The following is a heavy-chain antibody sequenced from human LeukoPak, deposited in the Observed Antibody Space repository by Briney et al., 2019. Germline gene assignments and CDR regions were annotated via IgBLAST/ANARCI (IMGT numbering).Heavy chain of an antibody. J-gene: IGHJ4*02. CDR2: LYSGGST. CDR3: ARIGRFGELWFDY. D-gene: IGHD3-10*01. Sequence: ETLSLTCAVYGGSFSGYYWSWVRQAPGKGLEWVSVLYSGGSTYYADSVKGRFTISRDNSKNTLYLQMNSLRDEDTAVYYCARIGRFGELWFDYWGQGTLVTVSS. V-gene: IGHV3-66*01. CDR1: GGSFSGYY.